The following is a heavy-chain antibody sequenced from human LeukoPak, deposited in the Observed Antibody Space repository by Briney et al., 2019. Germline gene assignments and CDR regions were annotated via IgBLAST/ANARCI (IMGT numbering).Heavy chain of an antibody. J-gene: IGHJ6*03. CDR3: AKSGYQLLFDYYYYMDV. Sequence: PGRSLRLSCAASGFTFDDYAMHWVPQAPGKGLEGVSGISWNSGSIGYADSVKGRFTISRDNAKNSLYLQMNSLRAEDTALYYCAKSGYQLLFDYYYYMDVWGKGTTVTVSS. D-gene: IGHD2-2*01. CDR1: GFTFDDYA. V-gene: IGHV3-9*01. CDR2: ISWNSGSI.